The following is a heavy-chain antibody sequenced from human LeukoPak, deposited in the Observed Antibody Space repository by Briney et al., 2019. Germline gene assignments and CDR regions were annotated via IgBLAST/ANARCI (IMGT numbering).Heavy chain of an antibody. CDR3: ANSHSSSWAYFDY. V-gene: IGHV3-30*02. CDR1: GFTLSSYG. D-gene: IGHD6-13*01. J-gene: IGHJ4*02. CDR2: IWYDGSNK. Sequence: PGGSLRLSCAASGFTLSSYGMHWVRQAPGKGLEWVAVIWYDGSNKYYAGSVKGRFTISRDNSKNTLYLEMNSLRAEDTAVYYCANSHSSSWAYFDYWSQGTLVTVSS.